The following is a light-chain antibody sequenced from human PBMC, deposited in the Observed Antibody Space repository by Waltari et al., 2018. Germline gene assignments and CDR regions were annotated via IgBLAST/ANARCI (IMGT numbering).Light chain of an antibody. CDR3: QKYGSLPAT. Sequence: EIMLTRSPGTLSLSPGERATLSCRASQSISRFLAWYQQKPGQAPRLLIYDASTRATGIPDRFSGSGSGTDFSLTINRLEPEDIAVYYCQKYGSLPATFGQGTKVEIK. J-gene: IGKJ1*01. CDR1: QSISRF. V-gene: IGKV3-20*01. CDR2: DAS.